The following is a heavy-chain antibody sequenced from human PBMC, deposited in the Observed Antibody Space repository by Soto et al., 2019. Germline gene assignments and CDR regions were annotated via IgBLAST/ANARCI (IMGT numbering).Heavy chain of an antibody. Sequence: QLQLLQSGAEVKKPGSSVKVSCKASGGTFSSYSISWVRQAPGQGLEWMGGISPIFGTANYAQKFQGRVTITADESTSTAYMELSSGRSEDTAVYYWARSVEMATLLRLWFDPRGQGTLVTVSS. CDR3: ARSVEMATLLRLWFDP. J-gene: IGHJ5*02. D-gene: IGHD5-12*01. CDR2: ISPIFGTA. CDR1: GGTFSSYS. V-gene: IGHV1-69*01.